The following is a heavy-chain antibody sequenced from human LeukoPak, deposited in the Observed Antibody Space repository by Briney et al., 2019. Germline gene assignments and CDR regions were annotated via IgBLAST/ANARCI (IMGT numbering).Heavy chain of an antibody. Sequence: PSETLSLTCGVSGGSITSTNYWTWVRQPPGKGLESIGYVSYSGSTNYNPSLKSRVTISVDTSKSQFSLRLNSVTAADTAVYFCARRDSSGYWFFDLWGRGTLVTVSS. V-gene: IGHV4-4*02. CDR3: ARRDSSGYWFFDL. D-gene: IGHD3-22*01. CDR2: VSYSGST. CDR1: GGSITSTNY. J-gene: IGHJ2*01.